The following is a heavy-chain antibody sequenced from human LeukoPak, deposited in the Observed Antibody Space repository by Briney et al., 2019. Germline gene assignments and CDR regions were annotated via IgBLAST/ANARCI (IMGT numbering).Heavy chain of an antibody. J-gene: IGHJ4*02. CDR1: GGSISSSNW. CDR2: IYHSGST. V-gene: IGHV4-4*02. Sequence: PSETLSLTCAVSGGSISSSNWWSWVRQPPGKGLEWIGEIYHSGSTNYNPSLKSRVTISVDKSKNQFSLKLSSVTAADTAVYYCARLTYHDFWRVTDYWGQGTLVTVSS. CDR3: ARLTYHDFWRVTDY. D-gene: IGHD3-3*01.